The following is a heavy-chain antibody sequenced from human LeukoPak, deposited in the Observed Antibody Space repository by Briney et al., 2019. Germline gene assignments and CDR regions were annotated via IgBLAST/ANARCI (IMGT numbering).Heavy chain of an antibody. Sequence: SETLSLTCAVYGGSFSGYYWSWIRQPPGKGLEWIGEINYSGNTNYNPSLKSRVTISLDTSKNQFSLKLSSVTAADTAVYCCARETRDYYVSGNYYFDYWGQGTLVTVSS. CDR2: INYSGNT. CDR1: GGSFSGYY. D-gene: IGHD3-10*01. J-gene: IGHJ4*02. CDR3: ARETRDYYVSGNYYFDY. V-gene: IGHV4-34*01.